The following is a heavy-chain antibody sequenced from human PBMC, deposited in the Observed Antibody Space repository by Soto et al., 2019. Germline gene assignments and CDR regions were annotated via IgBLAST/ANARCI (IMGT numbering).Heavy chain of an antibody. CDR2: ISSSSSYT. D-gene: IGHD3-16*01. Sequence: PGGSLRLSCAASGFTFSDYYMSWIRQAPGKGLEWVSYISSSSSYTNYADSVKGRFTISRDNAKNSLYLQMNSLRAEDTAVYYCARERFQTTDGGEYYYYGMDVWGQGTTVTVSS. CDR1: GFTFSDYY. CDR3: ARERFQTTDGGEYYYYGMDV. J-gene: IGHJ6*02. V-gene: IGHV3-11*06.